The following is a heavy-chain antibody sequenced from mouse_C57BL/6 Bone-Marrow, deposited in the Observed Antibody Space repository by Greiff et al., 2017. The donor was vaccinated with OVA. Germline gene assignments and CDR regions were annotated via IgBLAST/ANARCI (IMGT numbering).Heavy chain of an antibody. J-gene: IGHJ2*01. CDR1: GFTFSSYA. CDR2: ISDGGSYT. CDR3: AREGLLGYYFDY. D-gene: IGHD1-1*01. V-gene: IGHV5-4*01. Sequence: EVKLVESGGGLVKPGGSLKLSCAASGFTFSSYAMSWVRQTPEKRLECVATISDGGSYTYYPDNVKGRFTISRDNAKNNLYLQMSHLKSEDTAMYYCAREGLLGYYFDYWGQGTTLTVSS.